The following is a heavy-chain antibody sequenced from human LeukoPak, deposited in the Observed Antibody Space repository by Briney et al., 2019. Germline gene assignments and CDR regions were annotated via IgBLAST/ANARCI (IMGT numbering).Heavy chain of an antibody. J-gene: IGHJ4*02. CDR3: ARGGNYYDSSGYSDVPYYFDY. D-gene: IGHD3-22*01. CDR1: GGSISSGGYS. V-gene: IGHV4-30-2*01. CDR2: IYHSGST. Sequence: PSHTLSLTCADSGGSISSGGYSWSWILQPPGKGQEWIGYIYHSGSTYYNPSLKSRVTISVDRSKNQFSLKLSSVTAADTAVYYCARGGNYYDSSGYSDVPYYFDYWGQGTLVTVSS.